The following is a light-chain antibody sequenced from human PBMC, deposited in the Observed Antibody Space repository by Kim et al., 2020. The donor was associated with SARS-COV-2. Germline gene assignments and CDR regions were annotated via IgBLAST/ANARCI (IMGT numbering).Light chain of an antibody. CDR1: QSVSSSY. CDR2: GAS. CDR3: QQYGSSPWT. Sequence: EIVLTQSPGTLSLSPGERATLSCRASQSVSSSYFAWYQQTPGQAPRLLIYGASSRATGIPDRFSGSGSGTDFTFTISRLEPEDFAVYYCQQYGSSPWTFGQGTKVDIK. J-gene: IGKJ1*01. V-gene: IGKV3-20*01.